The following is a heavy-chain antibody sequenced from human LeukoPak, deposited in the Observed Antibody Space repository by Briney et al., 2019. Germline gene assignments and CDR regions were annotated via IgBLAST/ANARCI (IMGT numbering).Heavy chain of an antibody. V-gene: IGHV3-23*01. J-gene: IGHJ6*03. Sequence: GGSLRLSCAASGFTFTSNAMAWVRRAPGKGLEWVSGISGRGDSTYYAESVKGRFTISRDSFKNRLYLQMNSLRAEDTAVYYCAKGLYTSGRGYMDVWGKGTTVTISS. CDR3: AKGLYTSGRGYMDV. D-gene: IGHD6-19*01. CDR1: GFTFTSNA. CDR2: ISGRGDST.